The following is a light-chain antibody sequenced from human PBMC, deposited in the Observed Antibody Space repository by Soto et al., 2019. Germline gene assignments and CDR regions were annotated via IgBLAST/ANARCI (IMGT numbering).Light chain of an antibody. V-gene: IGKV1-8*01. J-gene: IGKJ2*01. Sequence: AIRMTQSPSSFSASTGDRVTITCRASQGISSYLAWYQQKPGKAPKLLIYAAAILQRGAPSRFSASGSGTDFTLTISRLQSEDFATYYCQQYLSYPYTFGQGTKLEI. CDR3: QQYLSYPYT. CDR2: AAA. CDR1: QGISSY.